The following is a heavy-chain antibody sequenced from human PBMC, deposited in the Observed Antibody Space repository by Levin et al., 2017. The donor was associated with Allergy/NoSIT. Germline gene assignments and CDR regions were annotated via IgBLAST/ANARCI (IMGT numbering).Heavy chain of an antibody. V-gene: IGHV3-30-3*01. D-gene: IGHD2-15*01. CDR3: ARDGGDIVVVVAALGFDI. J-gene: IGHJ3*02. CDR2: ISYDGSNK. CDR1: GFTFSSYA. Sequence: GGSLRLSCAASGFTFSSYAMHWVRQAPGKGLEWVAVISYDGSNKYYADSVKGRFTISRDNSKNTLYLQMNSLRAEDTAVYYCARDGGDIVVVVAALGFDIWGQGTMVTVSS.